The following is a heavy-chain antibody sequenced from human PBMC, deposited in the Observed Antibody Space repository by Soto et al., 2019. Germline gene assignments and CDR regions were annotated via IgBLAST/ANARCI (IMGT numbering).Heavy chain of an antibody. CDR1: GYSFTSYW. CDR2: IDPSDSYT. Sequence: XESLKISCKGSGYSFTSYWISWVRQMPGKGLEWMGRIDPSDSYTNYSPSFQGHVTISADKSISTAYLQWSSLKASDTAMYYCARHSKLYYDILTGYAPSSFDYWGQGTLVTVSS. CDR3: ARHSKLYYDILTGYAPSSFDY. J-gene: IGHJ4*02. D-gene: IGHD3-9*01. V-gene: IGHV5-10-1*01.